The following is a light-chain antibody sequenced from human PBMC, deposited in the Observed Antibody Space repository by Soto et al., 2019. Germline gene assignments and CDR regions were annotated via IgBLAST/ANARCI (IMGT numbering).Light chain of an antibody. CDR3: ISHAGTSNV. CDR2: EVN. Sequence: QSALTQPPSASGSRGQSVAISCTGTSSDVGATDYVSWYQHHSGKAPKLLLYEVNKRPSGVPDRFSGSKSGNTASLTVSVLQADDEADYYCISHAGTSNVLGTGTNVTVL. J-gene: IGLJ1*01. V-gene: IGLV2-8*01. CDR1: SSDVGATDY.